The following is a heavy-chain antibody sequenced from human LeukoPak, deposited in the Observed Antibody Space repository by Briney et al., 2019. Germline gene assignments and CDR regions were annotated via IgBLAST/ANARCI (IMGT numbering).Heavy chain of an antibody. D-gene: IGHD5-18*01. CDR2: IKQDGGEK. V-gene: IGHV3-7*03. CDR1: GFTFSNYW. Sequence: PGGSLRLSCAASGFTFSNYWMSWVRQAPGKGLEWVANIKQDGGEKCVDSVKGRFTMSRDNAKNSLYLQMNSLRAEDTAVYYCARGRGYSYGVIAAFDIWGQGTMVTVSS. J-gene: IGHJ3*02. CDR3: ARGRGYSYGVIAAFDI.